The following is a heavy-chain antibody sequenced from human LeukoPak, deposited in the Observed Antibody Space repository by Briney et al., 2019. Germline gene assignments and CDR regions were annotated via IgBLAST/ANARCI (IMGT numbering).Heavy chain of an antibody. V-gene: IGHV3-20*04. Sequence: PGGSLRLSCAASVFTFDDYGMNWVRQAPGKGLEWVSSINWNGGSTGYADSVKGRFTISRDNAKNSLYLQMNSLRAEDTALYYCARGINWVDYWGQGTLVTVSS. CDR1: VFTFDDYG. J-gene: IGHJ4*02. D-gene: IGHD7-27*01. CDR3: ARGINWVDY. CDR2: INWNGGST.